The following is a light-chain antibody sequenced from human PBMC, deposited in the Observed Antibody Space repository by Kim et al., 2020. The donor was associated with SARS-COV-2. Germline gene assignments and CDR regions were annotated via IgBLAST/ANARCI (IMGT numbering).Light chain of an antibody. CDR2: QDS. J-gene: IGLJ2*01. CDR1: NLGDKY. CDR3: QAWNSSIV. V-gene: IGLV3-1*01. Sequence: VSVSPGQTPCITCSGDNLGDKYACWYQQKPGPSPVLVIYQDSKRPSGIPERFSGSNSGNTATLTISGTQAMDEADYYCQAWNSSIVFGGGTQLTVL.